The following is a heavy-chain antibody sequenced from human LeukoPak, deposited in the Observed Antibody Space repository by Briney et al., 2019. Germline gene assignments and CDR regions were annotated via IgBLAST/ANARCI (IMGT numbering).Heavy chain of an antibody. CDR3: TTLTVASSFDY. CDR2: ISSSGGTR. J-gene: IGHJ4*02. Sequence: GGSLRLSCAASVFAFSVYEMYWVSQAPGKGLEWVSYISSSGGTRYYADSVKGRFTISRDNAKNSLYLQMNSLRAEDTAVYYCTTLTVASSFDYWGQGALVTVSS. V-gene: IGHV3-48*03. D-gene: IGHD6-19*01. CDR1: VFAFSVYE.